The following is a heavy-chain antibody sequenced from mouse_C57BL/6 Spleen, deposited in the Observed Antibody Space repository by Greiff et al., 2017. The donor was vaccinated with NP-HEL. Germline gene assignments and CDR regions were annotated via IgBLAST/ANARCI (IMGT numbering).Heavy chain of an antibody. V-gene: IGHV5-4*01. Sequence: EVQLVESGGGLVKPGGSLKLSCAASGFTFSSYAMSWVRQTPEKRLEWVATISDGGSYTYYPDNVKGRFTISRDNAKNNLYLQMSHLKSEDTAMYYWARDPYYGYGVEYFDVWGTGTTVTVSS. CDR1: GFTFSSYA. D-gene: IGHD2-9*01. CDR3: ARDPYYGYGVEYFDV. CDR2: ISDGGSYT. J-gene: IGHJ1*03.